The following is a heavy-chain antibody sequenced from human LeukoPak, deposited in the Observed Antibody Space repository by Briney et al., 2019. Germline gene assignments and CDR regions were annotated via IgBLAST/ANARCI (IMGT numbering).Heavy chain of an antibody. J-gene: IGHJ4*02. V-gene: IGHV3-23*01. CDR2: ISGSGGST. Sequence: GGSLRLSCAASGFTFSSYAMSWVRQAPGKGLEWVSAISGSGGSTYYADSVKGRFTISRDNSKNTLYLQMNSLRAEDTAVYYCARDLSNFGEVDYWGQGTLVTVSS. CDR1: GFTFSSYA. CDR3: ARDLSNFGEVDY. D-gene: IGHD4-11*01.